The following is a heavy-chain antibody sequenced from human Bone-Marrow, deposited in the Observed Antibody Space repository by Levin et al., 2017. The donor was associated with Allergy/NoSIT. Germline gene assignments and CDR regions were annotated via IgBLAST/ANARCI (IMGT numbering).Heavy chain of an antibody. J-gene: IGHJ5*02. V-gene: IGHV3-23*01. D-gene: IGHD3/OR15-3a*01. CDR2: IAGVGDGAT. Sequence: PGGSLRLSCAASGFTFKNFAMMWVRQAPGKGLEWVSTIAGVGDGATYYADSVKGRFIISRDDSQDTLYVEMTSLRVEDTAMYYWAKGLGPGKVDRFDPWGQGTLVTVSS. CDR1: GFTFKNFA. CDR3: AKGLGPGKVDRFDP.